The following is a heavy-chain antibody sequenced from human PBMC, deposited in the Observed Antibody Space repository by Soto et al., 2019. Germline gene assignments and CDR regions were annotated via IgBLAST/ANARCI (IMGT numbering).Heavy chain of an antibody. CDR3: ARHRTAGKGCFDP. J-gene: IGHJ5*02. CDR1: GYSFTSYW. CDR2: IDPSDSYT. D-gene: IGHD6-13*01. V-gene: IGHV5-10-1*01. Sequence: GESLKISCKGSGYSFTSYWITWVRQLPGKGLEWMGRIDPSDSYTNYSPSFEGHVTISTDKSISTAYLQWSSLKASDSAIYYRARHRTAGKGCFDPWGQGTLVTVSS.